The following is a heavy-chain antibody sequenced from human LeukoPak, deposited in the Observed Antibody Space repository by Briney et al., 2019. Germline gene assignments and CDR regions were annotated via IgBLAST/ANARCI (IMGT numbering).Heavy chain of an antibody. D-gene: IGHD3-22*01. CDR3: ARESSGYYLRFWFDP. Sequence: SEILSLTCAVYGGSFSGYYWSWIRQPPGKGLEWIGEINHSGSTNYNPSLKSRVTISVDTSKNQFSLKLSSVTAADTAVYYCARESSGYYLRFWFDPWGQGTLVTVSS. J-gene: IGHJ5*02. CDR2: INHSGST. CDR1: GGSFSGYY. V-gene: IGHV4-34*01.